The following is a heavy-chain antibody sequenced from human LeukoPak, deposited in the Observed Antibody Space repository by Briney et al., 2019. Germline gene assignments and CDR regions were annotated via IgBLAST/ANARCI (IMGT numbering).Heavy chain of an antibody. V-gene: IGHV3-23*01. CDR3: AKDLGLGDYVWGSYRTPYYYGMDV. CDR2: IGIGGDT. J-gene: IGHJ6*04. CDR1: GFTFSSYA. D-gene: IGHD3-16*02. Sequence: PGASLRLSCAASGFTFSSYAMSWVRQAPGKGLEWVSFIGIGGDTHYADSVRGRFTISRDNSENTLYLQMNSLRAEDTAVYYCAKDLGLGDYVWGSYRTPYYYGMDVWGKGTTVTVSS.